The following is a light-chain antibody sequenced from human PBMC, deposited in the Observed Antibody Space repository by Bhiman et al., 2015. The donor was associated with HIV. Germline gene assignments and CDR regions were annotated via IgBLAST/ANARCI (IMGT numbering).Light chain of an antibody. V-gene: IGLV1-40*01. CDR2: GST. J-gene: IGLJ1*01. Sequence: QSVLTQPPSVSGAPGQRVTISCTGDSSNIGAGYDVHWYQQVPGTAPKVLIYGSTHRPPGVPDRFSGSKSGTSASLAITGLQAEDEADYYCQSYDRDLGGSVFGTGTKVTVL. CDR3: QSYDRDLGGSV. CDR1: SSNIGAGYD.